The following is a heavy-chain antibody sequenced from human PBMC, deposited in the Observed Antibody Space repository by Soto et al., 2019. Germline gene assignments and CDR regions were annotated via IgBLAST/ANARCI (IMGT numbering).Heavy chain of an antibody. CDR1: GYIFTSLD. D-gene: IGHD1-26*01. CDR3: ARGVSAGVDY. Sequence: GASVTVSGTASGYIFTSLDINWVRQTAGQGLEWMGWMQPSTGRTGYAQKFQGRVTMTRDTSINTAYMELTTLTSDDTAFYYCARGVSAGVDYWGQGTLVTVSS. J-gene: IGHJ4*02. V-gene: IGHV1-8*01. CDR2: MQPSTGRT.